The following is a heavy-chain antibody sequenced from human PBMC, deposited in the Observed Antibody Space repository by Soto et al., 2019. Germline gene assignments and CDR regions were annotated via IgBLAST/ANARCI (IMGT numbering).Heavy chain of an antibody. V-gene: IGHV4-39*01. CDR1: GGSISSSSYY. CDR2: IYYSGST. CDR3: APIWFGEFRNWFDP. D-gene: IGHD3-10*01. Sequence: SETLSLTCTVSGGSISSSSYYWGWIRQPPGKGLEWIGSIYYSGSTYYNPSLKSRVTISVDTSKNQFSLKLSSVTAADTAVYYCAPIWFGEFRNWFDPWGQGTLVTVS. J-gene: IGHJ5*02.